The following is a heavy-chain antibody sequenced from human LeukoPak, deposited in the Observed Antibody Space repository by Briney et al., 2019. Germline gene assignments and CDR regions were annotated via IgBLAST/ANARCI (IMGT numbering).Heavy chain of an antibody. J-gene: IGHJ3*02. V-gene: IGHV4-34*01. D-gene: IGHD3-10*01. CDR1: GGSFSGYY. CDR3: ARLIPYYDAFDI. CDR2: INHSGST. Sequence: PSETLSLTCAVYGGSFSGYYWSWIRQPPGKGLEWIGEINHSGSTNYNPSLKSRVTISVDTSKNQFSLKLSSVTAADTAVYYCARLIPYYDAFDIWGQGTMVTVS.